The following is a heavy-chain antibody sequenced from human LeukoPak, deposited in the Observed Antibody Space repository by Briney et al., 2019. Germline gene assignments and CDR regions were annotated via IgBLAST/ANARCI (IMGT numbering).Heavy chain of an antibody. V-gene: IGHV3-33*01. CDR2: IWYDGSNK. Sequence: GGSLRLSCAASGFTFSSYGMHWVRQAPGKGLEWVAVIWYDGSNKYYADSVKGRFTISRDNSKNTLYLQMNSLRAEDTAVYYCARAKSRYYYYGMDVWGQGTTVTVSS. CDR1: GFTFSSYG. J-gene: IGHJ6*02. CDR3: ARAKSRYYYYGMDV.